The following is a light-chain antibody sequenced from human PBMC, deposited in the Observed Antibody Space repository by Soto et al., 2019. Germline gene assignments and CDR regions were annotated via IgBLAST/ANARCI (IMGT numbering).Light chain of an antibody. CDR2: GAS. CDR3: QQYNNWPPYT. CDR1: QSVSSN. J-gene: IGKJ2*01. V-gene: IGKV3-15*01. Sequence: EIVMTQSPATLSASPGERATLSCRASQSVSSNLAWYQQKPGQAPRLLIYGASTRATGIPARFSGSGSGTKFTLTISSLQSEDFAVYYCQQYNNWPPYTFGQGTKLEIK.